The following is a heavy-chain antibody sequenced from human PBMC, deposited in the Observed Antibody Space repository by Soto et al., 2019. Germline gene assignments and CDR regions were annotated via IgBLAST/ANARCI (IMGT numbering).Heavy chain of an antibody. CDR1: GFTFSSYG. Sequence: SLRLSCAASGFTFSSYGMHWVRQAPGKGLEWVAVISYDGSNKYYADSVKGRFTISRDNSKNTLYLQMSSLRAEDTAVYYCAKERGGYYDCWSGSLDYWGQGTLVTVSS. J-gene: IGHJ4*02. V-gene: IGHV3-30*18. CDR3: AKERGGYYDCWSGSLDY. CDR2: ISYDGSNK. D-gene: IGHD3-3*01.